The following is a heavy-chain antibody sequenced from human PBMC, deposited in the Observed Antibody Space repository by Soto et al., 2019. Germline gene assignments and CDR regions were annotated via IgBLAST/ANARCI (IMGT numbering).Heavy chain of an antibody. CDR1: GFTFSSYG. CDR3: AKDEYYYDSSVYSPYFDS. V-gene: IGHV3-30*18. J-gene: IGHJ4*02. CDR2: ISYDGSNK. Sequence: GGSLRLSCAASGFTFSSYGMHWVRQAPGKGLEWVAVISYDGSNKYYADSVKGRFTISRDNSKNTLYLQMNSLRAEDTAVYYCAKDEYYYDSSVYSPYFDSWGQGTLVTVSS. D-gene: IGHD3-22*01.